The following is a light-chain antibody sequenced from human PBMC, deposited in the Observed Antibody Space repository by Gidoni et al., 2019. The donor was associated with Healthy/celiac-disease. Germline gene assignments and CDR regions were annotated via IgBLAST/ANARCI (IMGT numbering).Light chain of an antibody. Sequence: DIVMTQSPDSLAASLGERATITCKSSQSVLDSSNNKNYLAWYQQKPGQPPKLLIYWASTRESGVPDRFSGSGSGTDFTLTISSLQAEDVAVYYCQQYYSTPWTFGQGTKVEIK. CDR1: QSVLDSSNNKNY. CDR2: WAS. V-gene: IGKV4-1*01. CDR3: QQYYSTPWT. J-gene: IGKJ1*01.